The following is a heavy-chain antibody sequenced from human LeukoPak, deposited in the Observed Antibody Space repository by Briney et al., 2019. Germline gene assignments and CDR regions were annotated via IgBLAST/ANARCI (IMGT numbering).Heavy chain of an antibody. Sequence: SETLSLTCTVSGDSINSYYWGWIRQPPGKGLEWIGYIYYSGSTKYNPSIKSRVTISVDTSKNQFSLKLSSVTAADTAVYYCARSLRGYRFATDYWGQGTLVTVSS. J-gene: IGHJ4*02. D-gene: IGHD5-18*01. CDR1: GDSINSYY. CDR3: ARSLRGYRFATDY. V-gene: IGHV4-59*08. CDR2: IYYSGST.